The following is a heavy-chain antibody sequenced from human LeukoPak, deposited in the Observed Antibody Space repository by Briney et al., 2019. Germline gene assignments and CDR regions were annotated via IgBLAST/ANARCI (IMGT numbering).Heavy chain of an antibody. Sequence: SETLSLTCTVSGGSISSGGYYWSWIRQHPGKGLEWIGYIYYSGSTNYNPSLKSRVTISVDTSKNQFSLKLSSVTAADTAVYYCARVGITIFANWFDPWGQGTLVTVSS. CDR2: IYYSGST. J-gene: IGHJ5*02. CDR3: ARVGITIFANWFDP. D-gene: IGHD3-3*01. V-gene: IGHV4-31*03. CDR1: GGSISSGGYY.